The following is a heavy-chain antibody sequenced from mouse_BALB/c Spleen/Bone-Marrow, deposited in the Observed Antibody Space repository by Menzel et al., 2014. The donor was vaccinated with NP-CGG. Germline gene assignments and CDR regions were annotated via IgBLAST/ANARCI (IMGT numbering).Heavy chain of an antibody. CDR3: ARSGYYGSSYFDY. J-gene: IGHJ2*01. V-gene: IGHV1-20*02. Sequence: VQLQQSGPELVKPGASVKISCKASGYSFTGYFMNWVMQSHGKSLEWIGRINPYNGDTFYNQKFKGKATLTVDKSSSTAHMERRGLASEDSAVYYCARSGYYGSSYFDYWGQGTTLTVSS. CDR2: INPYNGDT. D-gene: IGHD1-1*01. CDR1: GYSFTGYF.